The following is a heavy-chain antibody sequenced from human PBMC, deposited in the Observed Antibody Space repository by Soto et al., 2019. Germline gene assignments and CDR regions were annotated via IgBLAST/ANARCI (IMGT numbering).Heavy chain of an antibody. V-gene: IGHV4-31*03. Sequence: QVQLQESGPGLVKPSQTLSLTCTVSGDSISRGGYYYNWIRQLPGKGLGWIGYIYHSGSTNYNPYFKGRVTMSVDTSKNQLTLELRAVTAAATAVYYCVSDWVGVNGLRWFDPWGQGTLVTVSS. CDR3: VSDWVGVNGLRWFDP. D-gene: IGHD3-10*01. CDR1: GDSISRGGYY. CDR2: IYHSGST. J-gene: IGHJ5*01.